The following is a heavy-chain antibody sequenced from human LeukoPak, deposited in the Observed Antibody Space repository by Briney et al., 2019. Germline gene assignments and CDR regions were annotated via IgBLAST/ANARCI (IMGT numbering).Heavy chain of an antibody. CDR3: ARSSSWYAWFDP. Sequence: SETLSLTCTVSGGSISSYYWSWIRQPPGKGLEWIGYIYYTGSTNYNPSLKSRVTISVDTSKNQFPLKLSSVTAADTAVYYCARSSSWYAWFDPWGQGALVTVSS. CDR2: IYYTGST. V-gene: IGHV4-59*01. D-gene: IGHD6-13*01. CDR1: GGSISSYY. J-gene: IGHJ5*02.